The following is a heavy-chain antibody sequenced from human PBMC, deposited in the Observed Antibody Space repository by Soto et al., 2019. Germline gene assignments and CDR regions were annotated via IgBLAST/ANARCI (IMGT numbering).Heavy chain of an antibody. V-gene: IGHV5-10-1*01. CDR1: GYSFTSYW. D-gene: IGHD2-2*01. J-gene: IGHJ6*02. CDR3: ARHRYCSSTSCYYYYGMDV. Sequence: PGESLTISCKGSGYSFTSYWISWVRQMPGKGLEWMGRIDPSDSYTNYSPSFQGHVTISADKSISTAYLQWSSLKASDTAMYYCARHRYCSSTSCYYYYGMDVWGQGTTVTVSS. CDR2: IDPSDSYT.